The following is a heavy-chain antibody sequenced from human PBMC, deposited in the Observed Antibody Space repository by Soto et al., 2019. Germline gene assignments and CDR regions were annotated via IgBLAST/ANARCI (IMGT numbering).Heavy chain of an antibody. D-gene: IGHD2-15*01. V-gene: IGHV3-30-3*01. Sequence: GGSLRLSCAASGFTFSSYAMHWVRQAPGKGLEWVAVISYDGSNKYYADSVKGRFTISRDNSKNTLYLQMNSLRAEDTAVYYCARAIGYCSGGSCSYLHLACDYWGQGTLVTVSS. CDR2: ISYDGSNK. CDR1: GFTFSSYA. CDR3: ARAIGYCSGGSCSYLHLACDY. J-gene: IGHJ4*02.